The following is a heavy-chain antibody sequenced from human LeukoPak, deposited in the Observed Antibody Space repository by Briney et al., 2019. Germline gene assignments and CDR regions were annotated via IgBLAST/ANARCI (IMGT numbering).Heavy chain of an antibody. J-gene: IGHJ4*02. CDR2: IYYSGST. CDR1: GGSISSYY. CDR3: ARQSDYGSGSYSY. D-gene: IGHD3-10*01. V-gene: IGHV4-59*08. Sequence: SETLSLTCTVSGGSISSYYWSWIRQPPGKGLEWIGYIYYSGSTNYNPSLKSRVTISVDTSKNQFSLKLSSVTAADTAVYYCARQSDYGSGSYSYWGQGTLVTVPS.